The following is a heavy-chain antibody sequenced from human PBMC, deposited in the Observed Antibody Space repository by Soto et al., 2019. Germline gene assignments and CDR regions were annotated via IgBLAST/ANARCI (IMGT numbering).Heavy chain of an antibody. CDR2: ISSSGSTI. CDR1: GFTFSSYE. J-gene: IGHJ6*02. CDR3: ARDQESSSWYYYYYGMDV. Sequence: LRLSCAASGFTFSSYEMNWVRQAPGKGLEWVSYISSSGSTIYYADSVKGRFTISRDNAKNSLYLQMNSLRAEDTAVYYCARDQESSSWYYYYYGMDVWGQGTTVTVSS. V-gene: IGHV3-48*03. D-gene: IGHD6-13*01.